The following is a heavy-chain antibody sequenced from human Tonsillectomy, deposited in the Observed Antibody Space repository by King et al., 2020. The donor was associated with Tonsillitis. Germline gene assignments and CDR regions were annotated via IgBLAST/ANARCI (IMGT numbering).Heavy chain of an antibody. CDR3: ARVPGAYCGGDCLTGAFDI. D-gene: IGHD2-21*02. CDR2: INHSGGT. V-gene: IGHV4-34*01. J-gene: IGHJ3*02. CDR1: GGSFSGYY. Sequence: VQLQQWGAGLLMPSETLSLTCAVYGGSFSGYYWSWIRQPPGEGLEWVGGINHSGGTNYNPSLKSLVTISIDTSKNQFSLKLSSVTAADTAVYYGARVPGAYCGGDCLTGAFDIWGQGTMVTVSS.